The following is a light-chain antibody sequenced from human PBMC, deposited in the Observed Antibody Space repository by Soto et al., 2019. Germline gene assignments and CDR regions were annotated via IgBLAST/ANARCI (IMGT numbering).Light chain of an antibody. CDR3: FSYTSSGTYV. CDR2: EVS. V-gene: IGLV2-14*01. J-gene: IGLJ1*01. Sequence: QSPLTEPASVSGSPGQSITISGTGTISDVGNYKYVSWYQQHPGKAPKLMIYEVSNRPSGVSNRFSGSKSGNTASLTISGLQAEDETDYYCFSYTSSGTYVFGTRTKVTVL. CDR1: ISDVGNYKY.